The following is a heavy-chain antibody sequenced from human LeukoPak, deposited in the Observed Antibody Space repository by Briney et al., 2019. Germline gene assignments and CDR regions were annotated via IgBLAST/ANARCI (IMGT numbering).Heavy chain of an antibody. CDR1: GFTFIRYA. CDR3: AKRPIVAASGPYFFDY. CDR2: ISGNGGAT. V-gene: IGHV3-23*01. Sequence: GGSLRLSCEASGFTFIRYAMNWVRQAPGKRLEWGSVISGNGGATYYADSVKGRFTISRDHAKNTLYLQMDSLRAEDTAVYYCAKRPIVAASGPYFFDYWGQGTLVAVSS. D-gene: IGHD2-15*01. J-gene: IGHJ4*02.